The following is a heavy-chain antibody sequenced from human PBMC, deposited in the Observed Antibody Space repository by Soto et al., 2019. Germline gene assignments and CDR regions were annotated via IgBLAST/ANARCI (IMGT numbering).Heavy chain of an antibody. CDR1: GYTFTTYD. D-gene: IGHD2-15*01. CDR2: ISAYSGDK. J-gene: IGHJ4*02. Sequence: QVQLVQSGAQVRKPGASVKVSCEASGYTFTTYDISSVRQAPGQGLEWLGWISAYSGDKKYAQKFQGRVTMTTDTSTITAYMELRSLRSDDTAIYYCTRTPRGAGTFDYWGQGTLVTVSS. CDR3: TRTPRGAGTFDY. V-gene: IGHV1-18*01.